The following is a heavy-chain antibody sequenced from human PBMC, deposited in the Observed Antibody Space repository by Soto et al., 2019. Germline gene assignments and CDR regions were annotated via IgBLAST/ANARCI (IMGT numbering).Heavy chain of an antibody. J-gene: IGHJ4*02. Sequence: EVQLVEAGGGLVQPGRSLRLSCAASGFTFDDYAMHWVRQPPGKGLEWVSGITWNSGSKEYADSVKGRFTISSDNRKNSLYLQMNSLRGEDTTLYDCTTTYPNDDSRVVAYWGQGTLVTVSS. V-gene: IGHV3-9*01. D-gene: IGHD1-1*01. CDR1: GFTFDDYA. CDR3: TTTYPNDDSRVVAY. CDR2: ITWNSGSK.